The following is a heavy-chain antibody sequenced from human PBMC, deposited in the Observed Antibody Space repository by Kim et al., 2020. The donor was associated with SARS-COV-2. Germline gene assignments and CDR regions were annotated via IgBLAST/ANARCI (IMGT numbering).Heavy chain of an antibody. J-gene: IGHJ6*02. Sequence: ASVKVSCKASGYTFTSYYMHWVRQAPGQELEWMGIINPSGGSTSYAQKFQGRVTMTRDTSTSTVYMELSSLRSEDTAVYYCARDLVVPAAIDYYYYGMDVWGQGTTVTVSS. D-gene: IGHD2-2*02. CDR3: ARDLVVPAAIDYYYYGMDV. CDR2: INPSGGST. CDR1: GYTFTSYY. V-gene: IGHV1-46*01.